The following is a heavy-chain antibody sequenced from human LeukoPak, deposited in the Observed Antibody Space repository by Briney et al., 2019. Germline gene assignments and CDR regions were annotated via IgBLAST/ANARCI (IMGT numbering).Heavy chain of an antibody. V-gene: IGHV1-2*06. CDR1: GYTFTGYY. Sequence: ASVKVSCKTSGYTFTGYYIYWVRQAPGQGLEWMGQITPTSGGTNYAQKFQGRVTMTRDTSITTAYMELSRLTSDDTAVYYCTRGGADYWGQGTLVTVPS. CDR3: TRGGADY. CDR2: ITPTSGGT. D-gene: IGHD1-26*01. J-gene: IGHJ4*02.